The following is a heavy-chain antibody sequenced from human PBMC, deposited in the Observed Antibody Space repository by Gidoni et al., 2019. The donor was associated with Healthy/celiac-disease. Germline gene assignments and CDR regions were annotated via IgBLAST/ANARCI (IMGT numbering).Heavy chain of an antibody. CDR1: GFTFSSYC. D-gene: IGHD2-15*01. CDR2: IKQDGSEK. V-gene: IGHV3-7*01. J-gene: IGHJ3*02. Sequence: EVQLVESGGGFVQPGGSLRLSCAASGFTFSSYCMSGVRQAPGKGLEWVANIKQDGSEKYYVDSVKGRFTISRDNAKNSLYLQMNSLRAEDTAVYYCARVWALGYCSGGSCYYDAFDIWGQGTMVTVSS. CDR3: ARVWALGYCSGGSCYYDAFDI.